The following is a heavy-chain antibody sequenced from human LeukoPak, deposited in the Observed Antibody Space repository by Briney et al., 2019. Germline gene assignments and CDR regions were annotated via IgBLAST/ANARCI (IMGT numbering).Heavy chain of an antibody. CDR3: ARSRWGSYNWFDP. V-gene: IGHV4-31*03. Sequence: SQTLSLTCTVSGGSISSGGYYWSWIRQHPGMGLEWIGYIYYSGSTYYNPSLKSRVTISVDTSKNQFSLKLSSVTAADTAVYYCARSRWGSYNWFDPWGQGTLVTVSS. J-gene: IGHJ5*02. D-gene: IGHD2-21*01. CDR2: IYYSGST. CDR1: GGSISSGGYY.